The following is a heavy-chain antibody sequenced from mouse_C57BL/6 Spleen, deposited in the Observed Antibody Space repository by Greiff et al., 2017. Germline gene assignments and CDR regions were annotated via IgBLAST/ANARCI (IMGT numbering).Heavy chain of an antibody. J-gene: IGHJ2*01. CDR2: IDPSDSYT. Sequence: VKLQESGAELVKPGASVKLSCKASGYTFTSYWMQWVKQRPGQGLEWIGEIDPSDSYTNYNQKFKGKATLTVDTSSSTAYMQLSSLTSEDSAVYYCARSKSYYSFDYWGQGTTLTVSS. V-gene: IGHV1-50*01. D-gene: IGHD1-1*01. CDR1: GYTFTSYW. CDR3: ARSKSYYSFDY.